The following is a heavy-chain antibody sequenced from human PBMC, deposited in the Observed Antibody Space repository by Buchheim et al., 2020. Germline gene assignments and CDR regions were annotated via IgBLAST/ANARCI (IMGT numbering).Heavy chain of an antibody. CDR3: ARLRTQVGATPYFDY. CDR1: GFTFSSYW. D-gene: IGHD1-26*01. V-gene: IGHV3-7*01. CDR2: IKQDGSEK. Sequence: EVQLVESGGGLVQPGGSLRLSCAASGFTFSSYWMSWVRQAPGKGLEWVANIKQDGSEKYYVDSVKGRLTIYRDNAKNSLYLKMNSLRAEDTAVYYCARLRTQVGATPYFDYWGQGTL. J-gene: IGHJ4*02.